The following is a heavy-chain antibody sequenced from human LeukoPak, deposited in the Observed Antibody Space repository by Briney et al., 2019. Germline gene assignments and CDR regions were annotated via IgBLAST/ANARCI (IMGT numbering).Heavy chain of an antibody. J-gene: IGHJ4*02. CDR1: GYTLSELS. CDR3: ARARDSSSSPGVVFDY. D-gene: IGHD6-6*01. CDR2: FDPEDGET. V-gene: IGHV1-24*01. Sequence: GASVKVSCKVSGYTLSELSMHWVRQAPGKGLEWMGGFDPEDGETIYAQKFQGRVTMTEDTSTDTAYMELSSLRSEDTAVYYCARARDSSSSPGVVFDYWGQGTLVTVSS.